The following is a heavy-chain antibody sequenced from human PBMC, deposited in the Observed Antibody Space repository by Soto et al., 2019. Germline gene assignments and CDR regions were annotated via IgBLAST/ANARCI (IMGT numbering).Heavy chain of an antibody. CDR3: GRAMSSSWSRYYFDY. CDR1: GGSISSGDYY. Sequence: SETLSLTCTVSGGSISSGDYYWSWIRQPPGKGLEWIGYIYYSGSTYYNPSLKSRVTISVDTSKNQFSLKLSSVTAADTAVYYCGRAMSSSWSRYYFDYWGQGTLVTVSS. D-gene: IGHD6-13*01. V-gene: IGHV4-30-4*01. CDR2: IYYSGST. J-gene: IGHJ4*02.